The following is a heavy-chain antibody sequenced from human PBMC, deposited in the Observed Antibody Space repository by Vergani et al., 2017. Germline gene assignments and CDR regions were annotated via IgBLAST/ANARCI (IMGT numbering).Heavy chain of an antibody. J-gene: IGHJ4*02. D-gene: IGHD3-3*01. CDR3: ARRGDFWSGYGFDY. CDR1: GGSISSYY. Sequence: QVQLQESGPGLVKPSETLSLTCTVSGGSISSYYWSWTRQPPGKGLEWIGYIYYSGSTNYNPSLKSRVTISVDTSKNQFSLKLSSVTAADTAVYYCARRGDFWSGYGFDYWGQGTLVTVSS. V-gene: IGHV4-59*08. CDR2: IYYSGST.